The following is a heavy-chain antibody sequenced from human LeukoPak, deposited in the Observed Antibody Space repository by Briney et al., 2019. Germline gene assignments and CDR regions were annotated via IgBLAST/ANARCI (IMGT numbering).Heavy chain of an antibody. CDR2: ISAYNGNT. CDR3: ARGGVVVEDYYYYCGMDV. Sequence: ASVKVSCKASGYTFTSYGISWVRQAPGQGLEWMGWISAYNGNTNYAQKLQGRVTMTTDTSTSTAYMELRSLRSDDTAVYYCARGGVVVEDYYYYCGMDVWGQGTTVTVSS. D-gene: IGHD2-15*01. CDR1: GYTFTSYG. J-gene: IGHJ6*02. V-gene: IGHV1-18*01.